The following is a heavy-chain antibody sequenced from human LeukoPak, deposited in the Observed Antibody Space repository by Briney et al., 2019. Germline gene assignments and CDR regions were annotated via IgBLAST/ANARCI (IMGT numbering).Heavy chain of an antibody. CDR3: AKDRYSNSHNWFDP. CDR2: ISGSGGST. CDR1: GGSFSGYY. D-gene: IGHD4-11*01. V-gene: IGHV3-23*01. J-gene: IGHJ5*02. Sequence: PSETLSLTCAVYGGSFSGYYWSWVRQAPGKGLEWVSAISGSGGSTYYADSVKGRFTISRDNSKNTLYLQMNSLRAEDTAVYYCAKDRYSNSHNWFDPWGQGTLVTVSS.